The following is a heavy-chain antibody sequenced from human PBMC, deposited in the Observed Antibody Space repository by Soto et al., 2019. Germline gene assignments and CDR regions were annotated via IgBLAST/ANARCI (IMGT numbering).Heavy chain of an antibody. J-gene: IGHJ4*02. D-gene: IGHD3-16*01. Sequence: EVQLVESGGGLVQPGGSLRLSCAASGFTFSTHWMTWVRQPPGKGLEWVANIDQDGSERYYVDSVRGRFTISRDNAKNSLYLQMNSRRAEDTALYYCVCGGNYFVYWGQGTLVTVSP. CDR3: VCGGNYFVY. V-gene: IGHV3-7*01. CDR2: IDQDGSER. CDR1: GFTFSTHW.